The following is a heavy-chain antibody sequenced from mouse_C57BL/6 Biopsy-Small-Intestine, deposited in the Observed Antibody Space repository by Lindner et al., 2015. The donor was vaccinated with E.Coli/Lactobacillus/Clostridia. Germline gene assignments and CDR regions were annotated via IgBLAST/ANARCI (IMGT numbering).Heavy chain of an antibody. V-gene: IGHV1-7*01. CDR2: ISAYNGNT. J-gene: IGHJ3*01. CDR1: GYTFTRYG. CDR3: ARAVGDDYLWGTYRHDAYDI. D-gene: IGHD2-4*01. Sequence: SVKVSCKASGYTFTRYGISWVRQAPGQGLEWMGWISAYNGNTNYAQKLQDRVTMTTDTSTSTAYMELRSLRSDDTAMYYCARAVGDDYLWGTYRHDAYDIWGQGTMVTVS.